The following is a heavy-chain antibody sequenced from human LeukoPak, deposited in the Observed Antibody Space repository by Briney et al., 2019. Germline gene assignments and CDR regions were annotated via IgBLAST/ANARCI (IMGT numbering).Heavy chain of an antibody. CDR3: ARRAGAYSHPYDY. CDR1: GGSFSSYY. Sequence: ETLSLTCTVSGGSFSSYYWSWVRQAPGKGLEWVSFIYSGTIHYSDSVKGRFTISRDNSKNTLYLQMNSLRAEDTAVYYCARRAGAYSHPYDYWGQGTLVTVSS. D-gene: IGHD4/OR15-4a*01. V-gene: IGHV3-53*01. J-gene: IGHJ4*02. CDR2: IYSGTI.